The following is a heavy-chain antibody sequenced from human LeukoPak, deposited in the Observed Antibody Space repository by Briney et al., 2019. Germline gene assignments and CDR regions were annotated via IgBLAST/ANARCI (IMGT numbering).Heavy chain of an antibody. J-gene: IGHJ4*02. CDR3: VKSSGYSSYDHGDY. Sequence: GGSLRLSCAASGFTFSDYYMSWIRQAPGKGLEWVSYISSSGSTIYYADSVKGRFTISRDNAKNSLYLQMNSLRAEDTAVYYCVKSSGYSSYDHGDYWGQGTMVTVSS. D-gene: IGHD5-12*01. CDR2: ISSSGSTI. CDR1: GFTFSDYY. V-gene: IGHV3-11*01.